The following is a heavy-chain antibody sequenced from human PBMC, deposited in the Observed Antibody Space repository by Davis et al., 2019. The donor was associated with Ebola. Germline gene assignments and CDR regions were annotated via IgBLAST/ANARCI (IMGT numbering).Heavy chain of an antibody. CDR3: ARGTVYRTPFDY. V-gene: IGHV4-34*01. D-gene: IGHD2-8*01. Sequence: MPPESLSPTCVVYAASLTGYYCSWNRQLPGKGLDWNGEINHSGSTNYNRSFKSRVTIPVDTSKNQLSLKLTSVTAADTAVYYCARGTVYRTPFDYWGQGTLVTVSS. CDR1: AASLTGYY. CDR2: INHSGST. J-gene: IGHJ4*02.